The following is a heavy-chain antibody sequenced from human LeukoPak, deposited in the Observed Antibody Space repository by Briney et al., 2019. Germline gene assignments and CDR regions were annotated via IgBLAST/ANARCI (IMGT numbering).Heavy chain of an antibody. Sequence: PGGSLRLSCAASGFTFDDYAMHWVRQAPGGGLEWVSGISWNSGSIGYADSVKGRFTISRDNAKNSLYLQMNSLRAEDMALYYCAKDYSGSYNGYFDYWGQGTLVTVSS. CDR3: AKDYSGSYNGYFDY. CDR2: ISWNSGSI. D-gene: IGHD1-26*01. V-gene: IGHV3-9*03. J-gene: IGHJ4*02. CDR1: GFTFDDYA.